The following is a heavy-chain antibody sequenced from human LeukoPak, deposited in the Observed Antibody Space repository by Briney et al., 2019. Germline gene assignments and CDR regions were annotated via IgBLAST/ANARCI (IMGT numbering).Heavy chain of an antibody. CDR2: ITYDGSSK. CDR3: ARVHTERASLPPFDH. D-gene: IGHD1-26*01. V-gene: IGHV3-30*04. J-gene: IGHJ4*02. CDR1: QFTFRTYA. Sequence: GGSLRLSCETSQFTFRTYAMHWVRQAPGKGLEWVTLITYDGSSKYYADSVRGRFSISRDNSKNTLYLEMNSLRRDDTAVYFCARVHTERASLPPFDHWGQGSLVTVSS.